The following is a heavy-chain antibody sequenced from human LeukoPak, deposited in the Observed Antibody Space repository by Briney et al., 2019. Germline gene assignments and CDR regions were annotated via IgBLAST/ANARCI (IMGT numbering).Heavy chain of an antibody. J-gene: IGHJ5*02. V-gene: IGHV3-11*01. Sequence: GGSLRLSCAASGFTFSDYYMSWIRQAPGKGLEWVSYISSRGSTIYYADSVKGRFTISRDNAKNSLYLQMNSLRAEDTAVYYCARAGLDYGDYAANWFDPWGQGTLVTVSS. D-gene: IGHD4-17*01. CDR2: ISSRGSTI. CDR3: ARAGLDYGDYAANWFDP. CDR1: GFTFSDYY.